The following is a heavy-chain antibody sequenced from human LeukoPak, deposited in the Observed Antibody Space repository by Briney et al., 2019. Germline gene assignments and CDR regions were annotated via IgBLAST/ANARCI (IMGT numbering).Heavy chain of an antibody. V-gene: IGHV3-9*01. J-gene: IGHJ4*02. CDR1: GFTFDDYA. Sequence: GGSLRLSCAASGFTFDDYAMHWVRHAPGKGLEWVSGISWDSGSIGYADSVKGRFTISRDNAKNSLYLQMNSLRAEDTALYYCAKGVSYYYDSSGAFFDYWGQGTLVTVSS. CDR3: AKGVSYYYDSSGAFFDY. CDR2: ISWDSGSI. D-gene: IGHD3-22*01.